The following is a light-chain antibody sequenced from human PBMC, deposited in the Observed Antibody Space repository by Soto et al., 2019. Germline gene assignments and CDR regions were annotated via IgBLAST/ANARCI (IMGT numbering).Light chain of an antibody. Sequence: QSVLTQPPSASGTPGQRVTISCSGSSSNIGSNTVNWYQQLPGTAPKRLIYSNNQRPSGVPDRFSGSKSGTSASLAISGLQSEDEADYYCAAWDDSLNGPRFGGGTKLTVL. CDR2: SNN. CDR1: SSNIGSNT. CDR3: AAWDDSLNGPR. J-gene: IGLJ2*01. V-gene: IGLV1-44*01.